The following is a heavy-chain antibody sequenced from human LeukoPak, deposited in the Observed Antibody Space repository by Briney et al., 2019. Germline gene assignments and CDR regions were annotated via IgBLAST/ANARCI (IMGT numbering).Heavy chain of an antibody. D-gene: IGHD1-14*01. CDR3: TTGNYFDY. J-gene: IGHJ4*02. V-gene: IGHV3-53*01. Sequence: GGSLRLSCAASGFTVSSNYMSWVRQAPGKGLEWVSVIYSGGSTYYADSVKGRFTISRDNSKNTLYLQMNSLKTEDTAVYYCTTGNYFDYWGQGTLVTVSS. CDR1: GFTVSSNY. CDR2: IYSGGST.